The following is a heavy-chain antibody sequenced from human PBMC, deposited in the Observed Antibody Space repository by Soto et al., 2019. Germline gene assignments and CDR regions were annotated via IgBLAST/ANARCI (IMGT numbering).Heavy chain of an antibody. CDR3: AREKRANGYFDY. J-gene: IGHJ4*02. Sequence: EVQLVESGGGLVQTGGALRLSCAASGFTFSAYWMSWDRQAPGKGLEWVANIKQAGSEKYYVDSVNGRFIISRDDAKNSLFLQVNSLRVEDTAVYYCAREKRANGYFDYWGQGTLVTVSS. D-gene: IGHD6-25*01. CDR1: GFTFSAYW. V-gene: IGHV3-7*01. CDR2: IKQAGSEK.